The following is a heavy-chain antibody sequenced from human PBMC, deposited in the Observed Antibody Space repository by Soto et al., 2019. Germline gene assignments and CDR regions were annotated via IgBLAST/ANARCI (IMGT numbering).Heavy chain of an antibody. CDR1: GYTFTGYY. CDR3: ARDTSRGYNDVEEY. Sequence: AASVKVSCKASGYTFTGYYMHWVRQAPGQGLEWMGWINPNSGGTNYAQKFQGRVTMTRDTSISTAYMELSRLRSDDTAVYYCARDTSRGYNDVEEYWGQGTLVHVSS. V-gene: IGHV1-2*02. CDR2: INPNSGGT. D-gene: IGHD5-12*01. J-gene: IGHJ4*02.